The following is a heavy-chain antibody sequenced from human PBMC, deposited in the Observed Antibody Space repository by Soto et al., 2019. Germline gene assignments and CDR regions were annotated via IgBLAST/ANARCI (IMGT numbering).Heavy chain of an antibody. D-gene: IGHD3-10*01. V-gene: IGHV3-23*01. CDR1: GFTFSSYA. CDR3: AKAPSDYYYGSAPWFDP. Sequence: PGGSLRLSCAASGFTFSSYAMSWVRQAPGKGLEWVSAISGSGGSTYYADSVKGRFTISRDNSKNTLYLQMNSLRAEDTAVYYCAKAPSDYYYGSAPWFDPWGQGTPVPVAS. CDR2: ISGSGGST. J-gene: IGHJ5*02.